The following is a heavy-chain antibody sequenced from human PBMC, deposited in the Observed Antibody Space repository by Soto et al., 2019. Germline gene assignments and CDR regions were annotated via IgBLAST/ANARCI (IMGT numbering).Heavy chain of an antibody. CDR1: GGSISSYY. J-gene: IGHJ4*02. D-gene: IGHD3-3*01. CDR2: IYYSGST. CDR3: ASSMKGGDFWRGYRWYYFDY. Sequence: PSETLSLTCTVSGGSISSYYWSWIRQPPGKGLEWIGYIYYSGSTNYNPSLKSRVTISVDTSKNQFSLKLSSVTAADTAVYYCASSMKGGDFWRGYRWYYFDYWGQGTLVTVSS. V-gene: IGHV4-59*01.